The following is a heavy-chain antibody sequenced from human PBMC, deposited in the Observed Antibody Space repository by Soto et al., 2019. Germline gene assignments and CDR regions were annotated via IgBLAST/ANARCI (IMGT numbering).Heavy chain of an antibody. Sequence: GGSLRLSCAASGFSFSTYSMNWVRQAPGKGLEWVSYIGSSSTTIYYADSVKGRFTISRDNAKKSLYLQMNSLRDEDTAVYYCARDQYYYDSSGYSPFDYWGQGTLVTVS. J-gene: IGHJ4*02. CDR2: IGSSSTTI. D-gene: IGHD3-22*01. CDR3: ARDQYYYDSSGYSPFDY. CDR1: GFSFSTYS. V-gene: IGHV3-48*02.